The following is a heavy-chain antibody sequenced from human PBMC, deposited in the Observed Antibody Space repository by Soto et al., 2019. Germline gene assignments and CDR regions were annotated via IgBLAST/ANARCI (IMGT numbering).Heavy chain of an antibody. D-gene: IGHD2-2*01. V-gene: IGHV4-38-2*01. CDR1: GYSISNGYY. J-gene: IGHJ5*02. Sequence: PSETLSLTCAVSGYSISNGYYWGWIRQTPGKGLEWIGAIYHSGSTYYNPSLMSRVTLSIDKSKNQFSLKLNSVTAADTAVYYCARRVGSCSGTSCNGWFDPWGQGTLVTVSS. CDR2: IYHSGST. CDR3: ARRVGSCSGTSCNGWFDP.